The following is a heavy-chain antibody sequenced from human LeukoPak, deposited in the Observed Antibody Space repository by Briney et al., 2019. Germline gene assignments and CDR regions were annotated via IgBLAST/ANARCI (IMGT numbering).Heavy chain of an antibody. CDR2: IYYSGST. Sequence: ASETLSLTCTVSGGSISSYYWSWIRQPPGKGLEWIGYIYYSGSTNYNPSLKSRVTISVDTSKNQFSLKLSSVTAADTAVYYCARDHSIGWARYFDLWGRGTLVTVSS. CDR3: ARDHSIGWARYFDL. V-gene: IGHV4-59*01. CDR1: GGSISSYY. J-gene: IGHJ2*01. D-gene: IGHD6-19*01.